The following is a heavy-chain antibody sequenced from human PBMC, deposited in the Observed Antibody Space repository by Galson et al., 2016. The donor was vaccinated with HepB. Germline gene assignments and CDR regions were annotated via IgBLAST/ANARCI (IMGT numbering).Heavy chain of an antibody. CDR2: VPYSGGP. D-gene: IGHD1-14*01. J-gene: IGHJ4*02. CDR1: AVSITTNNYF. CDR3: SVQQNHVFDF. Sequence: TLYLTCSVSAVSITTNNYFWGWVRQYPGKGLQRTGCVPYSGGPHYNPSPTGRDIISADTYNNQSSLTVNSVTAADTPADNCSVQQNHVFDFWGLGTLVTVSS. V-gene: IGHV4-31*06.